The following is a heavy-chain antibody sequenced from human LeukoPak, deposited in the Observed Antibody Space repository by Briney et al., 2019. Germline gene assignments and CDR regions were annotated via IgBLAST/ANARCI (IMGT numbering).Heavy chain of an antibody. CDR1: GFSFSDYH. J-gene: IGHJ4*02. V-gene: IGHV3-11*01. CDR2: IGNSGSVP. D-gene: IGHD5-18*01. CDR3: ARGGYRYSD. Sequence: GSLRLSCAASGFSFSDYHMTWIRQAPGKGLEWVSYIGNSGSVPYYTDSVKGRFTISRDNAKNSLFLQMNSLRDEDTAVYYCARGGYRYSDWGQGTLVTVSS.